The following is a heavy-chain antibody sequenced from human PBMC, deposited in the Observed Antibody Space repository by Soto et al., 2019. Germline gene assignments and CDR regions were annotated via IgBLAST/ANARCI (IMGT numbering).Heavy chain of an antibody. CDR1: GFTFSSYS. J-gene: IGHJ6*02. V-gene: IGHV3-48*02. CDR2: ISSSSSTI. Sequence: PGVSLRLSCAASGFTFSSYSMNWVRQAPGKGLEWVSYISSSSSTIYYADSVKGRFTISRDNAKNSLYLQMNSLRDEDTAVYYCARDLHCSSTSCYTGDYYYGMDVWGQGTTVTVSS. D-gene: IGHD2-2*02. CDR3: ARDLHCSSTSCYTGDYYYGMDV.